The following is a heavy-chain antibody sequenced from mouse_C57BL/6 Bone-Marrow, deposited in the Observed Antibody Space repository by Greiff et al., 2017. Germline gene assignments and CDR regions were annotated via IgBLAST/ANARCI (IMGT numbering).Heavy chain of an antibody. CDR1: GYTFTSYW. CDR3: ARYYSNSYDAMDY. V-gene: IGHV1-69*01. Sequence: VKLQQPGAELVMPGASVKLSCKASGYTFTSYWMHWVKQRPGQGLEWIGEIDPSDSYTNYNQKFKGKSTLTVDKSSSTAYMQLSSLTSEDSAVYYCARYYSNSYDAMDYWGQGTSVTVSS. D-gene: IGHD2-5*01. J-gene: IGHJ4*01. CDR2: IDPSDSYT.